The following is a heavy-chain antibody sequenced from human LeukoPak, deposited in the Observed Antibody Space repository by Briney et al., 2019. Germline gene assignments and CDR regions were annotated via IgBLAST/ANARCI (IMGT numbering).Heavy chain of an antibody. CDR2: INPNSGVT. J-gene: IGHJ3*02. V-gene: IGHV1-2*02. CDR1: GYSFTAYY. Sequence: ASVKVSCKASGYSFTAYYIHWVRQAPGQGLEWMGWINPNSGVTKYAQKFQGRVTMTRDRSSNTAYMELSRLRSDDTAFYYCARSTPRTAFDIWGQGTMVTVSS. D-gene: IGHD2-2*01. CDR3: ARSTPRTAFDI.